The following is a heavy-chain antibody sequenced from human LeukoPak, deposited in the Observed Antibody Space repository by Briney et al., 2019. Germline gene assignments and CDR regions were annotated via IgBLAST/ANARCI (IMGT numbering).Heavy chain of an antibody. CDR3: AREVPLPQRGSRGGWFDP. J-gene: IGHJ5*02. V-gene: IGHV1-2*02. D-gene: IGHD6-13*01. CDR1: GYTFTSYD. Sequence: ASVKVSCKASGYTFTSYDINWVRQATGQGLEWMGWLNPNSGGTNYAQKFQGRVTMTRDTSISTAYMELSRLRSDDTAVYYCAREVPLPQRGSRGGWFDPWGHRTLVTVSS. CDR2: LNPNSGGT.